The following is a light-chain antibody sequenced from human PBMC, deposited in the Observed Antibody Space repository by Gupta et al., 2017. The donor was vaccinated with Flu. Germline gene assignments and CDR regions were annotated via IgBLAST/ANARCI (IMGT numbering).Light chain of an antibody. CDR1: TGTVTSGHY. CDR2: NTS. CDR3: LLHYNGHWV. Sequence: AMTQEPSLAESPGCTVTLTCASSTGTVTSGHYPSCFQQKPGQTPRALIHNTSTGCAWPPTRFSGSLRGGKAALTLSVEQAEDEADYYCLLHYNGHWVFGGGTKLTVL. J-gene: IGLJ3*02. V-gene: IGLV7-43*01.